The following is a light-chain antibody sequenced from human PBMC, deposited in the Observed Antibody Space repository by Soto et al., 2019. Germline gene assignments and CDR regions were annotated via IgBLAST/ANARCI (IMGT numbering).Light chain of an antibody. CDR3: SSYTSSGTGV. Sequence: QSALTQPPSVSGSPGQSVTISCTGTSSDVGSYNSVSWYQQPPGTAPKLMICQVSNRPSGVPDRFSGSKSGNTASLTISGLQAEDEADYYCSSYTSSGTGVFGGGTKLTVL. J-gene: IGLJ3*02. CDR1: SSDVGSYNS. V-gene: IGLV2-18*02. CDR2: QVS.